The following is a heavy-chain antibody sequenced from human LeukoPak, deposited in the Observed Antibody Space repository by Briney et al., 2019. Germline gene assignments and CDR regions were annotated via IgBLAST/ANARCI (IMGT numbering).Heavy chain of an antibody. CDR1: GYSISSGYF. V-gene: IGHV4-38-2*02. J-gene: IGHJ6*03. Sequence: PSETLSLTCTVSGYSISSGYFWGWLRQSPGKGLEWIGTIHHSGTTYYNPSLKSRVTIPVDTSKNQFSLKLSSVTAADTAVYYCARARIAVVRYYYYMDVWGKGTTVTVSS. CDR2: IHHSGTT. D-gene: IGHD6-19*01. CDR3: ARARIAVVRYYYYMDV.